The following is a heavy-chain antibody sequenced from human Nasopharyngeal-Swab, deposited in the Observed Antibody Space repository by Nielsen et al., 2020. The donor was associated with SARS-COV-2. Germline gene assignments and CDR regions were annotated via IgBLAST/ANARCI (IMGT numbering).Heavy chain of an antibody. V-gene: IGHV3-23*01. Sequence: GESLKISCAASGFTFRNYGISWVRQAPGKGPEWVSVISGSDHTTYYADSVKGRFTISRDNSKNTVNLQMNSLRVEDTAIYYCAKDRDSGDDSDDYYHYYGMDVWGQGTTVTVFS. CDR2: ISGSDHTT. CDR1: GFTFRNYG. D-gene: IGHD5-12*01. J-gene: IGHJ6*02. CDR3: AKDRDSGDDSDDYYHYYGMDV.